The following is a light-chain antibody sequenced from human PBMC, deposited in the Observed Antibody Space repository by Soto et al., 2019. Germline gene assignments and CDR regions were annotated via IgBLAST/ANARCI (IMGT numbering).Light chain of an antibody. J-gene: IGKJ1*01. CDR2: DAS. CDR3: QQYNNWXPWT. V-gene: IGKV3-15*01. Sequence: EIVMTQSPATLSVSPGERATLSCRASQRVSRNLAWYQQKPGQAPRLLIYDASTRATGIPARFSGSGSETEFTLTISSLQSEDYAIYYCQQYNNWXPWTFGQGTK. CDR1: QRVSRN.